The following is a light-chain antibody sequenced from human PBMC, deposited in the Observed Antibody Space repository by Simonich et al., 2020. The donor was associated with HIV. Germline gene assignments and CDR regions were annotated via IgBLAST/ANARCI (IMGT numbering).Light chain of an antibody. J-gene: IGKJ1*01. CDR3: HQYYSIPT. CDR1: TSVLHSSNNKNN. Sequence: DIVMTKSPDSLAVSLGERATINCKASTSVLHSSNNKNNLDWYQQKPGQPPKLLIYWASTRESGVPDRFSGSGSGTNFTLTISSLQAEDVAVYYCHQYYSIPTFGQGTKAEVK. V-gene: IGKV4-1*01. CDR2: WAS.